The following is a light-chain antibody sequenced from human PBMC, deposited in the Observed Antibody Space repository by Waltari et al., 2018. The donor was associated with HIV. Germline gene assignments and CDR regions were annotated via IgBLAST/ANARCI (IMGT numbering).Light chain of an antibody. CDR1: QSLLHSNGYNY. V-gene: IGKV2-28*01. CDR2: LGS. CDR3: MQALQTPLT. J-gene: IGKJ4*01. Sequence: EIVMTQSPLSLPVPPGEPASISCRSSQSLLHSNGYNYLVWYLQKPGQSPQFLIYLGSYRASGVPDRFSGSGSGTDFTLHINRVEAEDVGVYYCMQALQTPLTFGGGTKVEIK.